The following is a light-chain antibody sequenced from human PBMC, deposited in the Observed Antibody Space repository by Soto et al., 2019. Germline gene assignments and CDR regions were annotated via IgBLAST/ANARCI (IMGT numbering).Light chain of an antibody. Sequence: DIEMTQSPSSLSASVGDGVTITCRASQSINTFLNWYQQKPGKAPKLLIFAASSLQSGVPSGFSGSGSGTDFTLTISSLQREDFATYYCQQSYKTPYTFGQGTKLEIK. CDR3: QQSYKTPYT. CDR1: QSINTF. CDR2: AAS. V-gene: IGKV1-39*01. J-gene: IGKJ2*01.